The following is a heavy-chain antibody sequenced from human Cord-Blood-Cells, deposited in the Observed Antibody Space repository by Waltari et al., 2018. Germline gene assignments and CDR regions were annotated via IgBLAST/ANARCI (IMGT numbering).Heavy chain of an antibody. D-gene: IGHD7-27*01. CDR3: ARDELGNKGGAIDY. J-gene: IGHJ4*02. CDR2: INHSGST. Sequence: QVQLQQWGAGLLKPSETLSLTCAVYGGSFSGSYLSWIRQPPGKGLEWIGEINHSGSTNYNPSLKSRVTISVDTSKNQFSPKLSSVTAADTAVYYCARDELGNKGGAIDYWGQGTLVTVSS. CDR1: GGSFSGSY. V-gene: IGHV4-34*01.